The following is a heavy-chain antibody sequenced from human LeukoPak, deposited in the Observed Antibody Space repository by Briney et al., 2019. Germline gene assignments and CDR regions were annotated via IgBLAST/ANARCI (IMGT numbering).Heavy chain of an antibody. D-gene: IGHD2-21*02. CDR1: GLTLSSYC. CDR3: ARGLTPVTADDAFDT. V-gene: IGHV3-7*04. Sequence: GGSLRLSCVASGLTLSSYCMSWVRQAPGKGPEWVSTIKQDGREKHYVDSVKGRFTISRDNAKNPLYLQMSSLRVADTAVYYCARGLTPVTADDAFDTGGKGTKVIVSS. J-gene: IGHJ3*02. CDR2: IKQDGREK.